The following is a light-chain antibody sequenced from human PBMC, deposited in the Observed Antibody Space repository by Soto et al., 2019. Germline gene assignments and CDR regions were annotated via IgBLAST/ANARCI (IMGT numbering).Light chain of an antibody. CDR3: QQYVHWPPGT. Sequence: EIVLTQSPATLSLSPGERATLSCRASQSVTSYLDWYQQKPGQAPRLLIYDASNRATGIPARFTGSGSGADFTLTISSLEPEDFAVYYCQQYVHWPPGTFGQGTTVEIK. V-gene: IGKV3-11*01. CDR2: DAS. CDR1: QSVTSY. J-gene: IGKJ1*01.